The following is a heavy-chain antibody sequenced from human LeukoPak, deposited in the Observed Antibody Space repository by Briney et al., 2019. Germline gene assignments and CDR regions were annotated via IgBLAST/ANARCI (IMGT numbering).Heavy chain of an antibody. V-gene: IGHV7-4-1*02. D-gene: IGHD4-23*01. J-gene: IGHJ3*02. Sequence: ASVKVSYKASGYTFTSYAMNWVRQAPGQGLEWMGWINTNTGNPTYAQGFTGRFVFSLDTSVSTAYLQISSLKAEDTAVYYCARDRDLTVVTRNDAFDIWGQGTMVTVSS. CDR2: INTNTGNP. CDR1: GYTFTSYA. CDR3: ARDRDLTVVTRNDAFDI.